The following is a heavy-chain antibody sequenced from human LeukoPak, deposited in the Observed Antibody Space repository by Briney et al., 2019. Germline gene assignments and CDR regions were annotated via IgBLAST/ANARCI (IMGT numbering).Heavy chain of an antibody. CDR2: MNTNTGDT. J-gene: IGHJ6*03. V-gene: IGHV1-2*02. CDR3: ARGQWELREGDLEYYYYMDV. CDR1: GYPFSGYY. D-gene: IGHD1-26*01. Sequence: ASVKVSCKASGYPFSGYYMHWVRQAPGQGLEWMGWMNTNTGDTKYAQKFQGRVTMTRNTSVNTAYMEMRTLRSDDTAVFYCARGQWELREGDLEYYYYMDVWGRGTTVTVSS.